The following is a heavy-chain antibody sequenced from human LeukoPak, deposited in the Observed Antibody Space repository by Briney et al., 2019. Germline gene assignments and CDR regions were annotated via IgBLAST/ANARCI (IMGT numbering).Heavy chain of an antibody. CDR3: ARDRLRAVAGTFDYYYYGMDV. J-gene: IGHJ6*02. V-gene: IGHV4-31*03. D-gene: IGHD6-19*01. CDR1: GGSISSGGYY. CDR2: IYYSWST. Sequence: SQTLSLTCTGSGGSISSGGYYWNWIRQHPGKGLEWIGYIYYSWSTNYNPSLKSRVTISEDSSKNQFSLKLSSVTAADTAVYFCARDRLRAVAGTFDYYYYGMDVWGQGTTVTVSS.